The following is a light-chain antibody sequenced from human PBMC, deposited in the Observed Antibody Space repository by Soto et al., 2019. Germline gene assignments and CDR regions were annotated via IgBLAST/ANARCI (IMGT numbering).Light chain of an antibody. Sequence: EVVLTQSPATLSLSPGERATLSCRASQSVGSNYLAWYQQKPGQAPRLLIYGASSRATGIADRFSGSGSGTDFTLTISRLEPEDFALYYCQQYGYSPITFGQGTRLEIK. CDR3: QQYGYSPIT. CDR2: GAS. V-gene: IGKV3-20*01. J-gene: IGKJ5*01. CDR1: QSVGSNY.